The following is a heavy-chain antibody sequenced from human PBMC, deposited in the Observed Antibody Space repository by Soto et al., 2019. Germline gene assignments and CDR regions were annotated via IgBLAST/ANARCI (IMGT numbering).Heavy chain of an antibody. V-gene: IGHV3-7*03. J-gene: IGHJ4*02. Sequence: PGGSLRLSCAASGFTLSNYWMTWVRQAPGKGLEWVANINKDGSQKNYVDSVKGRFTIARDNVQNSLSLQINSLRVEDTAVYYCVRELGMDYWGQGALVTVSS. CDR1: GFTLSNYW. CDR2: INKDGSQK. D-gene: IGHD7-27*01. CDR3: VRELGMDY.